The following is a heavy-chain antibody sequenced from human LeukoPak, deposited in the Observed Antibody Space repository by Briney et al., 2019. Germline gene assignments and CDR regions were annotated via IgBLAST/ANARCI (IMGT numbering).Heavy chain of an antibody. CDR2: ASYYVGKQ. J-gene: IGHJ4*02. D-gene: IGHD1-1*01. V-gene: IGHV3-23*01. CDR1: GFTFSDYA. Sequence: GGSLTLFCAASGFTFSDYAMSWVRQAPGKGLEWVSTASYYVGKQYHADSVRGRFTVSRDNSRNTVSLQMSSLRVEDTGIYYCAKAGIGADGAGFLCEYWGQGTLVTMSS. CDR3: AKAGIGADGAGFLCEY.